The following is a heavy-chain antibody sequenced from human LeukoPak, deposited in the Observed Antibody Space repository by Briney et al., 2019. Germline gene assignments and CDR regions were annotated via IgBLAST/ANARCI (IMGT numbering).Heavy chain of an antibody. CDR1: GFTFSDYW. V-gene: IGHV3-74*01. D-gene: IGHD3-10*01. Sequence: PGGSLRLSCAASGFTFSDYWMHWVRQAPGKGLVWVARINGDGSSTTYVESVRGRFTISRDNAKKTLYLQVNSLRAEDAAVYYCARDMYSMSSARGAYWGQGTLVTVSS. CDR3: ARDMYSMSSARGAY. J-gene: IGHJ4*02. CDR2: INGDGSST.